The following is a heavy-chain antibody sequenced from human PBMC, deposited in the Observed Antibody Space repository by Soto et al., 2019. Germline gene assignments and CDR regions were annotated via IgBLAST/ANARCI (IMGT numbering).Heavy chain of an antibody. CDR1: GGSFSIYY. J-gene: IGHJ3*02. Sequence: NPSDTLSLTCTVSGGSFSIYYWSWIRQPPGKGLEWIGYIYHSGSTYYNPSLKSRVTISVDRSKNQFSLKLSSVTAADTAVDYCARGAYCGGDCYAPGAFDIWGQGTMVTVSS. CDR3: ARGAYCGGDCYAPGAFDI. D-gene: IGHD2-21*02. V-gene: IGHV4-59*12. CDR2: IYHSGST.